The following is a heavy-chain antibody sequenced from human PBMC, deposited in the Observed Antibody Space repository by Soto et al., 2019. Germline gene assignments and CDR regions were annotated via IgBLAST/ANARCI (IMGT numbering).Heavy chain of an antibody. CDR3: ARRRYCSGGSCYWGGYYFDY. J-gene: IGHJ4*02. Sequence: EVQLLDSGGGLVQPGGSLRLSCAASGFTFSSYWMSWVRQAPGKGLEWVANIKQDGSEKYYVDSVKGRFTISRDNAKNSLYLQMNSLRAEDTAVYYCARRRYCSGGSCYWGGYYFDYWGQGTLVTVSS. D-gene: IGHD2-15*01. V-gene: IGHV3-7*01. CDR2: IKQDGSEK. CDR1: GFTFSSYW.